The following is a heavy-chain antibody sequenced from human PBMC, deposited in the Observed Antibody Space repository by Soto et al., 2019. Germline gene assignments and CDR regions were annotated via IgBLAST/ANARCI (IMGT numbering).Heavy chain of an antibody. D-gene: IGHD6-13*01. CDR3: ARHAFSSSWPTLFDY. CDR1: GGCISSSSYY. CDR2: IYYSGST. Sequence: SETLSLTCTVSGGCISSSSYYWGWIRQPPGKGLEWIGSIYYSGSTYYNPSLKSRVTISVDTSKNQFSLKLSSVTAADTAVYYCARHAFSSSWPTLFDYWGQGTLVTVSS. J-gene: IGHJ4*02. V-gene: IGHV4-39*01.